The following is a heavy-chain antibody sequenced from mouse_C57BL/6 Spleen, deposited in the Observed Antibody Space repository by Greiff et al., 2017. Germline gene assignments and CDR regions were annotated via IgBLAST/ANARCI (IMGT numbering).Heavy chain of an antibody. D-gene: IGHD2-1*01. CDR1: GFTFSDYG. CDR3: ARESYGNYIRYAMDY. V-gene: IGHV5-17*01. Sequence: EVKLVESGGGLVKPGGSLKLSCAASGFTFSDYGMHWVRQAPEKGLEWVAYISSGSSTIYYADTVKGRFTISRDNAKNTLFLQMTSLRSEDTAMYYCARESYGNYIRYAMDYWGQGTSVTVSS. J-gene: IGHJ4*01. CDR2: ISSGSSTI.